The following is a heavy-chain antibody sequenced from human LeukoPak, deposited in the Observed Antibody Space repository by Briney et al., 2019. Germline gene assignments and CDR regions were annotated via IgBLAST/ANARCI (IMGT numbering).Heavy chain of an antibody. CDR2: INHSGST. J-gene: IGHJ5*02. V-gene: IGHV4-34*01. D-gene: IGHD3-10*01. Sequence: SETLSLTCAVYGGSFSGYYWSRIRQPPGKGLEWIGEINHSGSTNYNPSLKSRVTISVDTSKNQFSLKLSSVTAADTAVYYCARQGGLLWFGDFSPRFDPWGQGTLVTVSS. CDR1: GGSFSGYY. CDR3: ARQGGLLWFGDFSPRFDP.